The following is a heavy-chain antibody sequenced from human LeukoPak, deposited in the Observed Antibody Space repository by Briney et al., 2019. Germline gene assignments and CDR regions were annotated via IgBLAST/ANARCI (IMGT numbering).Heavy chain of an antibody. V-gene: IGHV3-21*01. CDR3: AREISSWYVVGLGY. J-gene: IGHJ4*02. CDR1: GFTFSSYS. CDR2: ISSSSSYI. Sequence: PGGSLRLSCAASGFTFSSYSMNWVRQAPGKGLEWVSSISSSSSYIYYADSVKGRFTISRDNAKNSLYLQMNSLRAEDTAVYYCAREISSWYVVGLGYWGQGTLVTVSS. D-gene: IGHD6-13*01.